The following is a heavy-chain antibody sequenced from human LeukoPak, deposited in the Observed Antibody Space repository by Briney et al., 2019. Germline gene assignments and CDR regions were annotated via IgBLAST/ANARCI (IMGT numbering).Heavy chain of an antibody. CDR2: INHSGNT. CDR1: GGSFSGHY. J-gene: IGHJ3*02. D-gene: IGHD6-13*01. Sequence: SETLSLTCAVYGGSFSGHYWSWIRQPHGKVLGWIGAINHSGNTNYKPYLKSRVTISVDTSKNQFSLKLSSVTAEDTAVYYCASFQQQDDAFDIWGQGTMVTVSS. CDR3: ASFQQQDDAFDI. V-gene: IGHV4-34*01.